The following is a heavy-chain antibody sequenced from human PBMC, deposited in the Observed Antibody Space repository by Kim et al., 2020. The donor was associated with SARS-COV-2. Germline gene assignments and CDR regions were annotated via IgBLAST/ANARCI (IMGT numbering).Heavy chain of an antibody. Sequence: GGSLRLSCAASGFTFDDYAMHWVRQPPGKGLERVSSINWNSASIAYADSVKGRFTISRDNAKNSLYLQMNSLRAEDTAFYYCAKAGGYDILTDYSFDYWGQGTLVTVSS. D-gene: IGHD3-9*01. V-gene: IGHV3-9*01. CDR1: GFTFDDYA. CDR2: INWNSASI. J-gene: IGHJ4*02. CDR3: AKAGGYDILTDYSFDY.